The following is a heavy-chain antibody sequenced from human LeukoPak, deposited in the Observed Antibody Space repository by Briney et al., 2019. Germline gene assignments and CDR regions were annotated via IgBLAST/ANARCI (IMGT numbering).Heavy chain of an antibody. V-gene: IGHV3-49*04. CDR2: IRSKAYGETI. Sequence: GRSLRLSCTGSGFXFGDYPINWVRQAPGKGLEWVGFIRSKAYGETIDYAASVKGRFTIARDDSKSIAYLQMNSLKTEDTAVYYCARSIFGVVIDYWGQGTLVTVSS. CDR1: GFXFGDYP. J-gene: IGHJ4*02. D-gene: IGHD3-3*01. CDR3: ARSIFGVVIDY.